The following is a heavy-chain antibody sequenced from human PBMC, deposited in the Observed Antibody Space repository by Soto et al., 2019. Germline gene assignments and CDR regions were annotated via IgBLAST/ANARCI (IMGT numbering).Heavy chain of an antibody. D-gene: IGHD6-19*01. CDR2: ISTYNGNT. CDR1: GYTFTSSG. Sequence: GASVKVSCKASGYTFTSSGISWVRQAPGQGPEWMGWISTYNGNTNYAQNLQGRVTMTTDTSTSTAYMEQRGLRSDDTAVYYCARTVAGYFDFWGQGTLVTVSS. J-gene: IGHJ4*02. CDR3: ARTVAGYFDF. V-gene: IGHV1-18*01.